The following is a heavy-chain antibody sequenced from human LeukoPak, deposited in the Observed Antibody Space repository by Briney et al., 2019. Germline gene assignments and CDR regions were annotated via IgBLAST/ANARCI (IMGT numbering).Heavy chain of an antibody. D-gene: IGHD1-26*01. CDR1: SGSISSYY. CDR3: GRQGYTASYYFLDY. Sequence: PSETLSLTCTVSSGSISSYYWGWVRQPPGKGLEWIGRIYTTGTTQYNPSLKSRVTMSIDTSTNQFPLNLRSMTAADTAVYYCGRQGYTASYYFLDYWSQGTLVAVS. V-gene: IGHV4-4*07. J-gene: IGHJ4*02. CDR2: IYTTGTT.